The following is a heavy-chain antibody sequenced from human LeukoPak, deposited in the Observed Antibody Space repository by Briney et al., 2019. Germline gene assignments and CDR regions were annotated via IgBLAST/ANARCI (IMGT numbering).Heavy chain of an antibody. V-gene: IGHV4-39*01. D-gene: IGHD3/OR15-3a*01. CDR2: IYYTGNT. CDR1: GVSISSSNSY. CDR3: ARQTGSGLFILP. J-gene: IGHJ4*02. Sequence: PSETLSLTYSVSGVSISSSNSYWGWIRQPPGTGLEWIGSIYYTGNTYYNASLKSQVSISIDMSKNQFSLKITSVTAADTGVYYCARQTGSGLFILPGGQGTLVTVSS.